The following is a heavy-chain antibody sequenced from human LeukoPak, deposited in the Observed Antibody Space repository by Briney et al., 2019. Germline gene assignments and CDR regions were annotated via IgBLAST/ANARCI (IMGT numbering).Heavy chain of an antibody. CDR1: GYTFTSYG. D-gene: IGHD6-19*01. Sequence: ASVKVSCKASGYTFTSYGIGWVRQAPGQGLEWMGWISAYNGNTNYAQKLQGRVTMTTDTSTSTAYMELSSLRSEDTAVYYCARGSLIAVAGSDAFDIWGQGTMVTVSS. J-gene: IGHJ3*02. CDR3: ARGSLIAVAGSDAFDI. CDR2: ISAYNGNT. V-gene: IGHV1-18*01.